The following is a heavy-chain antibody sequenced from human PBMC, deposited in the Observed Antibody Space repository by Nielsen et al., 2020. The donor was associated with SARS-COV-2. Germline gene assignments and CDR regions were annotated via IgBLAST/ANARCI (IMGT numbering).Heavy chain of an antibody. D-gene: IGHD6-13*01. V-gene: IGHV3-9*01. Sequence: SLKISCAASGFTFDDYAMHWVRQAPGKGLEWVSGISWNSGSIGYADSVKGRFTISRDNAKNSLYLQMNSLRAEDTALYYCAKDRGSSSWDDAFDIWGQGTMVTVSS. J-gene: IGHJ3*02. CDR1: GFTFDDYA. CDR2: ISWNSGSI. CDR3: AKDRGSSSWDDAFDI.